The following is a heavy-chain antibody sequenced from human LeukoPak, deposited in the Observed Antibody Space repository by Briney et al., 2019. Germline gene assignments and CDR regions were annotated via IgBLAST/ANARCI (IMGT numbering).Heavy chain of an antibody. D-gene: IGHD6-19*01. CDR3: ARGYSSGWYNDY. Sequence: SETLSLTCTVSGASISSSGYYWGWIRQPPGKGLEWIGYIYYSGSTNYNPSLKSRVTISVDTSKNQFSLKLSSVTAADTAVYYCARGYSSGWYNDYWGQGTLVTVSS. V-gene: IGHV4-61*08. CDR1: GASISSSGYY. CDR2: IYYSGST. J-gene: IGHJ4*02.